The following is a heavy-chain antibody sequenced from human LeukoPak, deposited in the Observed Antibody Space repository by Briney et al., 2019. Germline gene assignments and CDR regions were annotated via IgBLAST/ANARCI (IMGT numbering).Heavy chain of an antibody. J-gene: IGHJ4*02. V-gene: IGHV4-34*01. D-gene: IGHD6-6*01. CDR3: ASIGVYSSSSPAPY. CDR2: INHSGST. CDR1: GGSFSGYY. Sequence: SETLSLTCAVYGGSFSGYYWSWIRQPPGKGLEWIGEINHSGSTNYNPSLKSRVTISVDTSKNQFSLKLSSVTAADTAVYYCASIGVYSSSSPAPYWGQGTLVTVSS.